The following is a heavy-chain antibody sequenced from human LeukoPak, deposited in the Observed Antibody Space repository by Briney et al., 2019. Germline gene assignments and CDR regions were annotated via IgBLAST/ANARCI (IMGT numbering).Heavy chain of an antibody. CDR3: ARNYGHNSKYFDL. CDR2: ISPEGGDT. Sequence: ASVKVSCKASGYTFSDYFMHWVRQAPGQGLEWMGWISPEGGDTHYAQRFQGRATMTRDTSISAAYMELTSLSSDDTAVYYCARNYGHNSKYFDLWGQGTLVTVSS. CDR1: GYTFSDYF. J-gene: IGHJ4*02. D-gene: IGHD4-17*01. V-gene: IGHV1-2*02.